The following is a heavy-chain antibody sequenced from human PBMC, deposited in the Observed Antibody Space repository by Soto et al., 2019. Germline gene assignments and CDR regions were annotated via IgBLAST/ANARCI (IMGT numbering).Heavy chain of an antibody. D-gene: IGHD4-17*01. CDR1: GFTFTNYA. V-gene: IGHV3-23*01. J-gene: IGHJ4*02. Sequence: GGSLRLSCAASGFTFTNYAMTWARQAPGKGLEWVSSLLRSGSTTYYADSVKGRFTISSDISANSLYLQMDSLRAEDTAVYYCAKDAVSGDGIWLLDSWGQGTVVTVSS. CDR2: LLRSGSTT. CDR3: AKDAVSGDGIWLLDS.